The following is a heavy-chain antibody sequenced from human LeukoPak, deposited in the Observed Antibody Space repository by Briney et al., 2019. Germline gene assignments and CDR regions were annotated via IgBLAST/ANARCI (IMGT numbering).Heavy chain of an antibody. CDR1: GGSFSGYY. CDR2: INHSGST. D-gene: IGHD2-15*01. CDR3: ARACDVALRPVYYFDH. V-gene: IGHV4-34*01. J-gene: IGHJ4*02. Sequence: SETLSLTCAVYGGSFSGYYWSWIRQPPGKGLEWIGEINHSGSTNYNPSLKSRVTISVDTSKNQFSLKLSSVTAADTAVYYCARACDVALRPVYYFDHWGQGTLVTVSS.